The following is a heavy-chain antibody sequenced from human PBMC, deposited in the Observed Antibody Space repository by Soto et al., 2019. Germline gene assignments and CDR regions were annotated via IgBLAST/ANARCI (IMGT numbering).Heavy chain of an antibody. J-gene: IGHJ4*02. CDR1: RFTFRDAW. CDR2: IKREIDGGTT. V-gene: IGHV3-15*01. Sequence: EGQLVESGGDLVKPGGSLRLSCAASRFTFRDAWMSWVLHAPGKGLEWVGRIKREIDGGTTDYAAPVKGRFTISSDDSDNTLYLQMNSLKTEDTDVYYCTTGLSKGYYNFDFWGQGTLVTVSS. D-gene: IGHD3-22*01. CDR3: TTGLSKGYYNFDF.